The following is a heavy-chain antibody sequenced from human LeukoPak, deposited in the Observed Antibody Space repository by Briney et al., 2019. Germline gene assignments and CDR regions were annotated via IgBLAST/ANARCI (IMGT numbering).Heavy chain of an antibody. CDR1: GFTFSRYW. Sequence: GSLSLSCAAYGFTFSRYWMHWVRQAPGKGLVWVARVNSDGFSTTYADSVKGRFTISRDNTKSTLYLQMNRLRAEDTAVYYCTRDYGAWGQGTLVTVSS. CDR3: TRDYGA. J-gene: IGHJ5*02. V-gene: IGHV3-74*03. CDR2: VNSDGFST. D-gene: IGHD4/OR15-4a*01.